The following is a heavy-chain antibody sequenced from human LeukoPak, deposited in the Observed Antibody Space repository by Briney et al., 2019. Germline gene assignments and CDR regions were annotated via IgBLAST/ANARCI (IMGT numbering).Heavy chain of an antibody. CDR2: VYYSGST. CDR1: GGSISPYY. CDR3: AKYIRDSGTYNFDY. J-gene: IGHJ4*02. V-gene: IGHV4-59*01. Sequence: SETLFLTCTVSGGSISPYYWSWIRQPPGKGLEWIGYVYYSGSTNYNPSLKSRVTISVDTSKNQFSLKLSSVTAADTAVYYCAKYIRDSGTYNFDYWGQGTLVTVSS. D-gene: IGHD1-1*01.